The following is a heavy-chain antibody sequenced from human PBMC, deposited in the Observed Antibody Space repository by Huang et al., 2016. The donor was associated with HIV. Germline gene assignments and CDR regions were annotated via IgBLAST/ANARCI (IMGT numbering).Heavy chain of an antibody. J-gene: IGHJ4*02. CDR3: ARGSAGVLWFGEM. CDR1: GFTFSSYA. CDR2: ISYDGSNQ. Sequence: QERLVESGGGVVQPGRSLRLSCAASGFTFSSYAMHWVRQAPGQGLEWVAVISYDGSNQHYVYSVKGRFTISRDNSKKMLYLQMNSLRMGDTAVYYCARGSAGVLWFGEMWGQGTLVTVSS. D-gene: IGHD3-10*01. V-gene: IGHV3-30*04.